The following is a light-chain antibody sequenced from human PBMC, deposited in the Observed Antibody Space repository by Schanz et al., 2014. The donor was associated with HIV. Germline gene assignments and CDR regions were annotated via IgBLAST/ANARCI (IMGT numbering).Light chain of an antibody. CDR3: QSYDSSLSGPFGV. Sequence: QSVLTQPPSVSGAPGQRVTISCAGSSSNIGAGYDVHWYHHLPGSAPKLLISGNNNRPSGVPDRFSGSKSGTSASLAITGLQAEDEADYYCQSYDSSLSGPFGVFGGGTKLTVL. J-gene: IGLJ3*02. CDR2: GNN. V-gene: IGLV1-40*01. CDR1: SSNIGAGYD.